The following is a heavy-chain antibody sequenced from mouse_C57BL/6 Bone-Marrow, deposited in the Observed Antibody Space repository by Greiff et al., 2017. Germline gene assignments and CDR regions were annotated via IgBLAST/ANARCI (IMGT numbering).Heavy chain of an antibody. J-gene: IGHJ2*01. CDR2: ISSGSSTI. Sequence: EVQLQQSGGGLVKPGGSLKLSCAASGFTFSDYGMHWVRQAPEKGLEWVAYISSGSSTISYADSVKGRFTISRDNAKNTLFLQMTSLRSEDTAMYYCARRKDLDYWGQGTTLTVSS. CDR1: GFTFSDYG. CDR3: ARRKDLDY. V-gene: IGHV5-17*01.